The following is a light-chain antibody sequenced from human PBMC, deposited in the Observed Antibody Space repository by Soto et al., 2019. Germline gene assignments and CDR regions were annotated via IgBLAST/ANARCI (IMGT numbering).Light chain of an antibody. CDR2: EVR. Sequence: QSALTQPASVSGSPGQSITISCTGTTSDIGAYNFVSWYQHHPGKAPKVMISEVRNRPSGVSNRFSGSKSGNTASLTISGLQAEDEADYYCSLYTTNNTLVFGGGTKLTVL. CDR1: TSDIGAYNF. CDR3: SLYTTNNTLV. J-gene: IGLJ2*01. V-gene: IGLV2-14*01.